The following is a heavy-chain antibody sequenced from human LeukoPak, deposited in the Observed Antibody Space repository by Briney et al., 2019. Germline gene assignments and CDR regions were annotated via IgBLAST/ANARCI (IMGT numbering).Heavy chain of an antibody. CDR2: INWNGDRT. J-gene: IGHJ4*02. CDR1: GFTFHDYV. CDR3: ARRDYYGSGSPDF. Sequence: GGSLRLSCAASGFTFHDYVMSWVRQSPGKGLEWVSGINWNGDRTGYADSVKGRFTISRDNAKKSLYLQMNSLRAEDTALYYCARRDYYGSGSPDFWGQGTLVTVSS. D-gene: IGHD3-10*01. V-gene: IGHV3-20*04.